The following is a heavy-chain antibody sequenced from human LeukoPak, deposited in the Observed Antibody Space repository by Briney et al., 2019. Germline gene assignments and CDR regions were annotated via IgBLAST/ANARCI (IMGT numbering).Heavy chain of an antibody. CDR1: GYSFTNYW. Sequence: GESLKISCKGSGYSFTNYWIGWVRQMPGKGLEWMGIIYPGDSDTRYSPSFQGQVTISADKSINTVYVQWSSLKASDTAMFYCARRGFSGYYFDYWGQGTLVTVSS. J-gene: IGHJ4*02. CDR3: ARRGFSGYYFDY. D-gene: IGHD6-19*01. V-gene: IGHV5-51*01. CDR2: IYPGDSDT.